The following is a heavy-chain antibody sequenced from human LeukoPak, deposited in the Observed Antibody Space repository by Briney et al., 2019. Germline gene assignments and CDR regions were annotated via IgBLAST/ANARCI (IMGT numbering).Heavy chain of an antibody. Sequence: GRSLRLSCAASGFTFNNYWMNWVRQAPGKGLEWVANIKQDGSETYYVDSVKGRFTISRDNAKNSVYLQMYSLRAEDTAVYYCARSYYDNSGSFGFWGQGTLVTVSP. CDR2: IKQDGSET. CDR3: ARSYYDNSGSFGF. V-gene: IGHV3-7*01. CDR1: GFTFNNYW. D-gene: IGHD3-22*01. J-gene: IGHJ4*02.